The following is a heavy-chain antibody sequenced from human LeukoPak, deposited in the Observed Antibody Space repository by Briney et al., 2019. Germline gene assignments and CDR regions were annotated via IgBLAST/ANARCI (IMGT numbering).Heavy chain of an antibody. CDR3: ARAREFWFDP. V-gene: IGHV4-59*01. Sequence: SETLSLACTVSGGSIINYYWSWIRQPPGKGLEWIGYIYSSGSTNCNPSLKSRVTILVDTSKNQFSLKLSSVTTADTAVYYCARAREFWFDPWGQGTLVTVSS. CDR1: GGSIINYY. CDR2: IYSSGST. D-gene: IGHD2/OR15-2a*01. J-gene: IGHJ5*02.